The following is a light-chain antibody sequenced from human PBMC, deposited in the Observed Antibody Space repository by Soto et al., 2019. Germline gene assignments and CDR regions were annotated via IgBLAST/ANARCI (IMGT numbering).Light chain of an antibody. Sequence: SYELTQPPSVSVSPGQTATITCSGDKLGDKYACWYQQKPGQSPVLLIYQDDKRPSGIPERFSGSSSGNTATLTISGTQAMDEADYYCQASDSSTFVFGTGTKVTVL. CDR1: KLGDKY. CDR3: QASDSSTFV. CDR2: QDD. J-gene: IGLJ1*01. V-gene: IGLV3-1*01.